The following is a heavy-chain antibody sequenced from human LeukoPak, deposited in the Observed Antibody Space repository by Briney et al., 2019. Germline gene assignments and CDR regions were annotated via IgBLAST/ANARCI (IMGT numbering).Heavy chain of an antibody. V-gene: IGHV4-4*09. CDR2: IYTSGST. CDR1: GGSISSYY. D-gene: IGHD2-2*01. Sequence: PSETLSLTCTVSGGSISSYYWSWIRPPPGKGLEWIGYIYTSGSTNYNPSLKSRVTISVDTSKNQFSLKLSSVTAADTAVYYCARRYCSSTSCYFAFDIWGQGTMVTVSS. CDR3: ARRYCSSTSCYFAFDI. J-gene: IGHJ3*02.